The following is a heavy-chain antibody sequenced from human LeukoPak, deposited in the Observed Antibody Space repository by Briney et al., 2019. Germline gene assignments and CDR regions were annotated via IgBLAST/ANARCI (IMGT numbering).Heavy chain of an antibody. V-gene: IGHV4-30-4*01. Sequence: SQTLSLTCTVSGASIRSGDYYWSWIRQPPGKGLEWIGEINHSGSTNYNPSFKSRVTISVDTSKNQFSLKLSSVTAADTAVYYCARGGFGSSWYPNWFDPWGQGTLVTVSS. CDR1: GASIRSGDYY. J-gene: IGHJ5*02. CDR2: INHSGST. CDR3: ARGGFGSSWYPNWFDP. D-gene: IGHD6-13*01.